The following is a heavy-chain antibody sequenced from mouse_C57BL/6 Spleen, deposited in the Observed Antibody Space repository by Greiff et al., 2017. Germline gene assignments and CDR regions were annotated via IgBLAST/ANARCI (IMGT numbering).Heavy chain of an antibody. CDR2: INPNNGGT. J-gene: IGHJ3*01. CDR3: ARDEASAQATFAY. D-gene: IGHD3-2*02. Sequence: EVQLQHSGPELVKPGASVKIPCKASGYTFTDYNMDWVKQSHGKSLEWIGDINPNNGGTIYNQKFKGKATLTVDKSSSTAYMELRSLTSEDTAVYYCARDEASAQATFAYWGQGTLVTVSA. V-gene: IGHV1-18*01. CDR1: GYTFTDYN.